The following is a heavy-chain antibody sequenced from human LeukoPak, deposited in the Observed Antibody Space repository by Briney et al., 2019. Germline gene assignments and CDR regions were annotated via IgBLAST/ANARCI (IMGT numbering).Heavy chain of an antibody. CDR2: IGTAGDT. V-gene: IGHV3-13*01. CDR1: GFTFSSYD. Sequence: GGSLRLSCAASGFTFSSYDMHWVRQATGKGLEWGSAIGTAGDTYYPASVKGRFTISRENAKNSLYLQMNSLRAGDTAVYYCARGRLLWFGELKGMDVWGKGTTVTVSS. J-gene: IGHJ6*03. D-gene: IGHD3-10*01. CDR3: ARGRLLWFGELKGMDV.